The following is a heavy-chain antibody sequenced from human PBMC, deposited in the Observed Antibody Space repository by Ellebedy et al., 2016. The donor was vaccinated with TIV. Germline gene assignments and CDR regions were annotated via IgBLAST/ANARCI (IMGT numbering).Heavy chain of an antibody. CDR1: GYTFTSYA. CDR3: ARVVSYYYDSLEGIDY. J-gene: IGHJ4*02. D-gene: IGHD3-22*01. CDR2: INAGNGNT. Sequence: ASVKVSXXASGYTFTSYAMHWVRQAPGQRLEWMGWINAGNGNTKYSQKFQGRVTITRDTSASTAYMELSSLRSEDTAVYYCARVVSYYYDSLEGIDYWGQGTLVTVSS. V-gene: IGHV1-3*01.